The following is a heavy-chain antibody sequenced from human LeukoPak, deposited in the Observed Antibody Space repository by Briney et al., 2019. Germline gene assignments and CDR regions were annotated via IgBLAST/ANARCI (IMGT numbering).Heavy chain of an antibody. Sequence: SETLSLTCRVSDYYINNGYYWGWIRQPPGKGLEWIGSIYHSGNTYYNPSLKSRVTISVDTSKNQFSLKLSSVTAADTAVYFCSGELAGTTVHYWGQGALVTVSS. J-gene: IGHJ4*02. CDR2: IYHSGNT. CDR3: SGELAGTTVHY. CDR1: DYYINNGYY. D-gene: IGHD1-1*01. V-gene: IGHV4-38-2*02.